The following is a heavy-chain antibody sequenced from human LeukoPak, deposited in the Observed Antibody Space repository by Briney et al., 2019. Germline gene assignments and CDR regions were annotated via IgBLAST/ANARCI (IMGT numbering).Heavy chain of an antibody. CDR2: ISAYNGNT. V-gene: IGHV1-18*01. J-gene: IGHJ4*02. D-gene: IGHD1-26*01. CDR3: ARGRYSGSYYFDY. Sequence: GASVTVSCTASGYTFTIYGISWVRQAPGQGGEWMGWISAYNGNTNYAQKLQGRVTMTTDTSTSTAYMELRSLRSDDTAVYYCARGRYSGSYYFDYWGQGTLVTVSS. CDR1: GYTFTIYG.